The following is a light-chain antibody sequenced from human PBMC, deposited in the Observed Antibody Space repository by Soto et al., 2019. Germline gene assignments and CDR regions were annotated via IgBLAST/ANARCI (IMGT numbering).Light chain of an antibody. Sequence: QSDLTQPASVSGSPGQSISISCTGTSSDVGGYNYVSWYQQHPGKAPKLMIYDVSNRPSGVSNRFSGSKSGNTASLTISGLQAEDEADYYCSSYTSSSTLFGNGTKVTVL. CDR2: DVS. CDR1: SSDVGGYNY. J-gene: IGLJ1*01. V-gene: IGLV2-14*01. CDR3: SSYTSSSTL.